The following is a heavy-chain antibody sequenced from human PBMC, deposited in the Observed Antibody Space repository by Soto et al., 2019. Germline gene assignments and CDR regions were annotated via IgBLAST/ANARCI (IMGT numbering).Heavy chain of an antibody. V-gene: IGHV4-34*01. CDR3: ARSIVRGVPPSV. CDR1: GGSFSGYY. Sequence: PSETLSLTCAVYGGSFSGYYWSWIRQPPGKGLEWIGEINHSGSTNYNPSLKSRVTISVDTSKNQFSLKLSSVTAADTAVYYCARSIVRGVPPSVWGQGTTVTVSS. J-gene: IGHJ6*02. CDR2: INHSGST. D-gene: IGHD3-10*01.